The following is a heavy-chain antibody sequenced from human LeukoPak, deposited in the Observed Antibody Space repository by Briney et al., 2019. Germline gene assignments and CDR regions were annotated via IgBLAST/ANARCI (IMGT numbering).Heavy chain of an antibody. CDR3: ARGAAGDAFDI. J-gene: IGHJ3*02. CDR2: IYYSGST. Sequence: SETLSLTCAVYGGSFSGYYWSWIRQPPGKGLEWFGYIYYSGSTNYNPSLKSRVTISVDTSKNQFSLKLSSMTAADTAVYYCARGAAGDAFDIWGQGTMVTVSS. V-gene: IGHV4-59*01. CDR1: GGSFSGYY.